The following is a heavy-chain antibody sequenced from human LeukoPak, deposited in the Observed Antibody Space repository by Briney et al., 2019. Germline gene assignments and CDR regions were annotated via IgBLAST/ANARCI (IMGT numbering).Heavy chain of an antibody. CDR2: IYYSGST. J-gene: IGHJ6*02. D-gene: IGHD6-13*01. CDR1: GGSISSSSYY. CDR3: ARDLRWSDSSSHHYYGMDV. Sequence: SETLSLTCTVSGGSISSSSYYRGWIRQPPGKGLEWIGSIYYSGSTYYNPSLKSRVTISVDTSKNHFSLKLSSVTAADTAVYYCARDLRWSDSSSHHYYGMDVWGQGTTVTVSS. V-gene: IGHV4-39*07.